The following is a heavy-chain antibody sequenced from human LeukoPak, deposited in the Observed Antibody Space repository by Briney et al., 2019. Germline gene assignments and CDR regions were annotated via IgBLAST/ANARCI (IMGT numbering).Heavy chain of an antibody. CDR2: IYYSGST. CDR3: ARQAPGYSYGYVY. CDR1: GGSLSSGSYY. V-gene: IGHV4-39*01. D-gene: IGHD5-18*01. J-gene: IGHJ4*02. Sequence: SETLSLTCTVSGGSLSSGSYYWGWIRQPPGRGLEGLGSIYYSGSTYYNPSLKSRVTISVDTSKNQFSLKLSSVTAADTAVYYCARQAPGYSYGYVYWGEGTLVTVSS.